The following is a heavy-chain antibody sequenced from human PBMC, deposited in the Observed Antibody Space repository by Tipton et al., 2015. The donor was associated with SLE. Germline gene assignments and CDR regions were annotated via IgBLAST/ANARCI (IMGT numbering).Heavy chain of an antibody. D-gene: IGHD3-3*01. Sequence: TLSLTCAVFGGSISRNNWWSWVRQPPGKGLEWIGEIYHSGSTNYNPSLKSRVTISVDKSKNQFSLKLNSVTAADTAVYYCARGVAGLEDAFDIWGQGTMVTVSS. V-gene: IGHV4-4*02. CDR3: ARGVAGLEDAFDI. CDR1: GGSISRNNW. CDR2: IYHSGST. J-gene: IGHJ3*02.